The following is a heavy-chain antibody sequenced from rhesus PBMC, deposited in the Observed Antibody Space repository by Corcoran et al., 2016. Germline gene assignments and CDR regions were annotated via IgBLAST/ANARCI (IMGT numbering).Heavy chain of an antibody. J-gene: IGHJ4*01. CDR3: ARDHCTSTTCYAFYFDY. Sequence: QVQLQESGPAVVKPSETLSLTCAVSGGSISSSNWWSWIRQSPGKGLEWIGGIYGSGGTTKYNPSLKRRVTISQDTSKNQFSLKLSSVTAADTAVYYCARDHCTSTTCYAFYFDYWGQGVLVTVSS. D-gene: IGHD2-2*01. V-gene: IGHV4-93*01. CDR2: IYGSGGTT. CDR1: GGSISSSNW.